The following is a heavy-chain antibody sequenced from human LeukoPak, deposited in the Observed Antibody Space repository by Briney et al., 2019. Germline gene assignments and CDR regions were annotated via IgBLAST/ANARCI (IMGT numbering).Heavy chain of an antibody. CDR2: INWSGGRT. CDR1: GFTFDDYG. V-gene: IGHV3-20*04. J-gene: IGHJ4*02. CDR3: ARDLTTSDN. D-gene: IGHD1/OR15-1a*01. Sequence: GGALRLSCAASGFTFDDYGMSWVRQAPGKGLEWVSGINWSGGRTGYADSLKGRFTISRDNAKNTLYLQMNSLRDEDTALYYCARDLTTSDNWGQGTLVTVSS.